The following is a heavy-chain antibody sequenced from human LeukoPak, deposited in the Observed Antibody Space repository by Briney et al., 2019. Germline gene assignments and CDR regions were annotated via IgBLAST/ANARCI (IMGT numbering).Heavy chain of an antibody. Sequence: GGSLRLSCAASGFTFGSYAMSWVRQAPGKGLEWVSAISGSAGSTYYADSVKGRFTISRDNSKNTLYLQMDSLRADDTTIYYCAKVNVVVPAAGGAFDIWGQGTMVTVSS. CDR2: ISGSAGST. D-gene: IGHD2-2*01. CDR1: GFTFGSYA. J-gene: IGHJ3*02. V-gene: IGHV3-23*01. CDR3: AKVNVVVPAAGGAFDI.